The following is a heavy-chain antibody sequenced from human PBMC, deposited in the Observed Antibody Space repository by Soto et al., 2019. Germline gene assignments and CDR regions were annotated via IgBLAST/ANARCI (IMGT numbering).Heavy chain of an antibody. V-gene: IGHV1-18*04. D-gene: IGHD6-6*01. J-gene: IGHJ5*02. CDR1: GYTFTSYG. CDR3: ARALYSSSFYWFDP. Sequence: SVKLSCKASGYTFTSYGISWVRQAPGQGLEWMGWISAYNGNTNYAQKLQGRVTMTTDTSTSTAYMELRSLRSDDTAVYYCARALYSSSFYWFDPWGQGTLVTVSS. CDR2: ISAYNGNT.